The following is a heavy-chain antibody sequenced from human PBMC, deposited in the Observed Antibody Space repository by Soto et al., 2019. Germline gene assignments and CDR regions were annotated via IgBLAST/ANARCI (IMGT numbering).Heavy chain of an antibody. J-gene: IGHJ4*02. CDR2: ISGNGRSS. Sequence: DVQVLESGGGLVQPGGSLRLSCAASGFTFNTFAMNWVRQAPGKGLEWVSAISGNGRSSYYADSLKGRFTISRDNSKNMVYLQMDSLRVDDTAIYYCAKGQDTFFRPAVGAEFWGQGTLVTVSS. D-gene: IGHD6-13*01. CDR1: GFTFNTFA. V-gene: IGHV3-23*01. CDR3: AKGQDTFFRPAVGAEF.